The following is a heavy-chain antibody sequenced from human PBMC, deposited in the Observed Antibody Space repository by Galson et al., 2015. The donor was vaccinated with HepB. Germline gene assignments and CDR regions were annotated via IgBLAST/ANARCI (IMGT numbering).Heavy chain of an antibody. J-gene: IGHJ4*02. Sequence: SETLSLTCTVSGGSVSSGSYYWSWIRQPPGKGLEWIGYIYYSGSTNYNPSLKSRVTISVDTSKNQFSLKLSSVTAADTAVYYCAGTNKYYFDYWGQGTLVTVSS. CDR2: IYYSGST. CDR3: AGTNKYYFDY. V-gene: IGHV4-61*01. CDR1: GGSVSSGSYY. D-gene: IGHD1/OR15-1a*01.